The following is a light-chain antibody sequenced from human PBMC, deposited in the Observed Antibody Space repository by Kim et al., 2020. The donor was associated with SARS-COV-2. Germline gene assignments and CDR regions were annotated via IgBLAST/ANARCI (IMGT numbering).Light chain of an antibody. V-gene: IGKV3-11*01. CDR2: DAS. CDR3: QQRSNLPPFT. J-gene: IGKJ2*01. Sequence: EIVLTQSPATLSLSPGERATLSCRASQSVTTYLARYQQKPGQAPRLLIYDASNRATGIPARFSGSGFGTDFTLTISSLGPEDFAVYYWQQRSNLPPFTFGQGTNLDI. CDR1: QSVTTY.